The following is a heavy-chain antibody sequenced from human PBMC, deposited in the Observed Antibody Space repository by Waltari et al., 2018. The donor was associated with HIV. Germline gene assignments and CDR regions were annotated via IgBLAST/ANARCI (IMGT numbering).Heavy chain of an antibody. CDR3: AGGNWFDP. J-gene: IGHJ5*02. V-gene: IGHV4-34*01. Sequence: QVHLQQWGAGLLKASETLSLPCAVYGGSFSGYSWSWIRQPPGKGLEWIGEINYNGTTNYNPSLKSRLTISADTSNNQFSLKLTSVTAADTAIYYCAGGNWFDPWGQGTLVTVSS. CDR2: INYNGTT. CDR1: GGSFSGYS.